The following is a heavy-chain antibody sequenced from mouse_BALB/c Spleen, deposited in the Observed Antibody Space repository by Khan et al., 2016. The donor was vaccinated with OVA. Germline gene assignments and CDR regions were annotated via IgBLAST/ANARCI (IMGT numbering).Heavy chain of an antibody. CDR2: ISSSGST. J-gene: IGHJ4*01. CDR3: ARDGSRYNYAMDY. CDR1: GYSITSDYA. D-gene: IGHD2-3*01. V-gene: IGHV3-2*02. Sequence: EVKLEESGPGLVKPSQSLSLTCTVTGYSITSDYAWNWIRQFPGNKLEWMGYISSSGSTNYNPALKSRISITRDTSKNQFFLQLKSGTTEDTATYYCARDGSRYNYAMDYWGQGTSVTVSS.